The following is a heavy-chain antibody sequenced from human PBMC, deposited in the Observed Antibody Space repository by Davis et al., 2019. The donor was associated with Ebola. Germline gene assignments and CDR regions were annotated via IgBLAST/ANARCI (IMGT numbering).Heavy chain of an antibody. CDR3: SREGAAQGYGDYGLGYYYYYGMDV. D-gene: IGHD4-17*01. J-gene: IGHJ6*02. Sequence: AASVKVSCKASGYTFTDYYVHWVRQAPGQGLAWMGWINPNSCSTNFAQMFQGWVTMTRDTSISTAYLELSSLKYDDTAVDYWSREGAAQGYGDYGLGYYYYYGMDVWGQGTTVTVSS. CDR1: GYTFTDYY. V-gene: IGHV1-2*04. CDR2: INPNSCST.